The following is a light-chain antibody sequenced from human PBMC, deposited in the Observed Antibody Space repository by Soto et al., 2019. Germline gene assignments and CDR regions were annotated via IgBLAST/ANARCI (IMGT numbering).Light chain of an antibody. CDR3: QQYNNWPLT. CDR1: QSVSSN. CDR2: GAS. Sequence: EIVMTQSPATLSLSPGERATLSCRASQSVSSNLAWYQQKPGQAPRLLIYGASTRATGIPARFSSSGSGTEFSPTISSLQSEEFLVYYCQQYNNWPLTFGGGTKVEIK. J-gene: IGKJ4*02. V-gene: IGKV3-15*01.